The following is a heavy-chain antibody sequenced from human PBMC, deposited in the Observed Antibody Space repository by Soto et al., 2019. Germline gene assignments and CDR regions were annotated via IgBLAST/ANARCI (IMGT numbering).Heavy chain of an antibody. J-gene: IGHJ6*02. CDR2: ISYDGSNK. CDR3: ARANILTGYYTYYYYYGMDV. CDR1: GFTFSSYG. V-gene: IGHV3-30*03. D-gene: IGHD3-9*01. Sequence: GGSLRLSCAASGFTFSSYGMHWVRQAPGKGLEWVAVISYDGSNKYYADSVKGRFTISRDNSKNTLYLQMNSLRAEDTAVYYCARANILTGYYTYYYYYGMDVWGQGTTVTVSS.